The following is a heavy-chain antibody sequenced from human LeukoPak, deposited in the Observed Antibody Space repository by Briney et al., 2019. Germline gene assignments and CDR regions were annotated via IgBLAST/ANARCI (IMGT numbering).Heavy chain of an antibody. CDR1: GFTFSSHS. V-gene: IGHV3-48*01. D-gene: IGHD3-22*01. Sequence: TGGSLRLSCAASGFTFSSHSMNWVRQAPGKGLEWVSYISSSSSTIYYADSVKGRFTLSRDNAKNSLYLQMNSLRAEDTAVYYCARGAYYYEDWGQGTLVTVSS. CDR2: ISSSSSTI. J-gene: IGHJ4*02. CDR3: ARGAYYYED.